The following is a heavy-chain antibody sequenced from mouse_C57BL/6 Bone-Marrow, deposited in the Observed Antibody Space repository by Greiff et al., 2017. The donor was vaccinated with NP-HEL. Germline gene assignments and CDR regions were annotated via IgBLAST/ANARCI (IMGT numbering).Heavy chain of an antibody. CDR1: GFNIKNTY. D-gene: IGHD2-4*01. CDR2: IDPANGNN. J-gene: IGHJ2*01. V-gene: IGHV14-3*01. CDR3: ASYYDYDDYFDY. Sequence: VQLQQSVAELVRPGASVKLSCTASGFNIKNTYMHWVKQRPEQGLEWIGRIDPANGNNKYVTKFPGKATITADTSSNTAYLQLSSLTSEDTAIEYWASYYDYDDYFDYWGQGTTLTVSS.